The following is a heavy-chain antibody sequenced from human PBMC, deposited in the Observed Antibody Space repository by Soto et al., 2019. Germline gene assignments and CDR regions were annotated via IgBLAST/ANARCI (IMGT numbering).Heavy chain of an antibody. CDR2: INHSGST. V-gene: IGHV4-34*01. CDR3: ARLKAIKTLYVWGSYPTFPFDY. Sequence: SETLSLTCAVYGGSFSGYYWSWIRQPPGKGLEWIGEINHSGSTNYNPSLKSRVTIPVDTSKNQFPLKLSSVTAADTAVYYCARLKAIKTLYVWGSYPTFPFDYWGQGTLVTVSS. D-gene: IGHD3-16*02. CDR1: GGSFSGYY. J-gene: IGHJ4*02.